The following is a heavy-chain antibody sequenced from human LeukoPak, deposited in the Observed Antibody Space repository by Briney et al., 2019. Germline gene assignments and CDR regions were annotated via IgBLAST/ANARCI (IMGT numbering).Heavy chain of an antibody. CDR1: GGSFSGYY. CDR3: ARSGNRYSSSWYLFDY. D-gene: IGHD6-13*01. CDR2: INHSGST. V-gene: IGHV4-34*01. Sequence: PSETLSLTCAVYGGSFSGYYWSWIRQPPGKGLEWIGEINHSGSTNYNPSLKSRVTISVDTSKNQFSLKLSSVTAADTAVYYCARSGNRYSSSWYLFDYWGQGTLVTVSS. J-gene: IGHJ4*02.